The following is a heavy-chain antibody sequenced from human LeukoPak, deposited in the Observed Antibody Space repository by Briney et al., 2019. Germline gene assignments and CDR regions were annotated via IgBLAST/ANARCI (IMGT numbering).Heavy chain of an antibody. Sequence: SETLSLTCTVSGGSISSYYWSWIRQPAGKGLEWIGRIYTSGSTNYNASLKSRVSMSVDTSKNQFSLKLSSVTAADTAVFYCARENSGSYRELDYWGQGTLVTVSS. V-gene: IGHV4-4*07. D-gene: IGHD1-26*01. J-gene: IGHJ4*02. CDR1: GGSISSYY. CDR2: IYTSGST. CDR3: ARENSGSYRELDY.